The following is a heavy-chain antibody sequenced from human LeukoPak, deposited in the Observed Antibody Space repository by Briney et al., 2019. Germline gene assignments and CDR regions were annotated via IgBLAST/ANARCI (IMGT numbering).Heavy chain of an antibody. CDR1: GFTFSSYG. CDR3: AKDRLGEVAAQIDY. D-gene: IGHD6-6*01. J-gene: IGHJ4*02. V-gene: IGHV3-30*02. CDR2: IRYDGSNK. Sequence: PGGSLRLSCAAYGFTFSSYGMHWVRQAPGKGLEWVAFIRYDGSNKYYADSVKGRFTISRDNSKNTLYLQMNSLRAEDTAVYYCAKDRLGEVAAQIDYWGQGTLVTVSS.